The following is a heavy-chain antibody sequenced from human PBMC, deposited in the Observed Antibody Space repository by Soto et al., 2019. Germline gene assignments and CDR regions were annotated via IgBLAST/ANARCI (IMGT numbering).Heavy chain of an antibody. Sequence: GASVKVSCKASGGTFSSYAISWVRQAPGQGLEWMGGIIPIFGTANYAQKFQGRVTITADESTSTAYMELSSLRSEDTAVYYCAGERITIFGVVSPRSGYFDYWGQGTLVTVSS. CDR3: AGERITIFGVVSPRSGYFDY. CDR2: IIPIFGTA. D-gene: IGHD3-3*01. J-gene: IGHJ4*02. V-gene: IGHV1-69*13. CDR1: GGTFSSYA.